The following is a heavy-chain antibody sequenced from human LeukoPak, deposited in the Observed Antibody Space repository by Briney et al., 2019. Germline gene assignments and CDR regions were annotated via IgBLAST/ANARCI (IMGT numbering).Heavy chain of an antibody. CDR2: ISYDGSNK. Sequence: GGSLRLSCAASGFTYSSYAMHWVRQAPGKGLAWVAVISYDGSNKYYADSVKGRFTISRDNSKNTLYLQLNSLRAEDTAVYYCAKDPYRQQLVTKLWAIDYWGQGTLVTVSS. D-gene: IGHD6-13*01. CDR1: GFTYSSYA. J-gene: IGHJ4*02. CDR3: AKDPYRQQLVTKLWAIDY. V-gene: IGHV3-30-3*01.